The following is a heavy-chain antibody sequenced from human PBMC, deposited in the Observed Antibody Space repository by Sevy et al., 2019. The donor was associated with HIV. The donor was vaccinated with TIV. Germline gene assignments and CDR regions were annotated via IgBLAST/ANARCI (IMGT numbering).Heavy chain of an antibody. V-gene: IGHV3-33*01. CDR1: GFTFSSYG. D-gene: IGHD1-26*01. CDR2: IWYDGSNK. CDR3: ARALPNIVGATKTVYYHYYGMDV. Sequence: GGSLRLSCAASGFTFSSYGMHWVRQAPGKGLEWVAVIWYDGSNKYYADSVKGRFTNSGDNSKHTLYLQMNSLRAEDTAVYYCARALPNIVGATKTVYYHYYGMDVWGQGTTVTVSS. J-gene: IGHJ6*02.